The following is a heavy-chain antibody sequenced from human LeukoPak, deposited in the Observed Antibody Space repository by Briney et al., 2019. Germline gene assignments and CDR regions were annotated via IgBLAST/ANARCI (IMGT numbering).Heavy chain of an antibody. J-gene: IGHJ4*02. CDR3: AKVNWCSASCADA. Sequence: QSGGSLRLSCAASGFTFGTFAMHWVRQAPGKGLEWVAIISYDERQEYYADSVKGRFTISRDNSKNTLSLQMNSLRAEDTAVYYCAKVNWCSASCADAWGQGTLVTVSS. CDR1: GFTFGTFA. D-gene: IGHD2-2*01. CDR2: ISYDERQE. V-gene: IGHV3-30*04.